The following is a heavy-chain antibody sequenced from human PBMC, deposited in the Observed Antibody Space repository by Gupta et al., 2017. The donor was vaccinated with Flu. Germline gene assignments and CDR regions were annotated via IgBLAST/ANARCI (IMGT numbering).Heavy chain of an antibody. CDR2: MSAYDGDT. Sequence: QVQLVQSGTAVKKPGASVKDSCKAYRYTFRDHGISSVRQAHGQVLDWMGWMSAYDGDTKYAQKLQVRVTMTTDTSTNTAYMELRSLRSDDTAVYYCARVPFGTTLVQDYGGQGTLVTVSS. D-gene: IGHD1-1*01. CDR1: RYTFRDHG. CDR3: ARVPFGTTLVQDY. J-gene: IGHJ4*02. V-gene: IGHV1-18*01.